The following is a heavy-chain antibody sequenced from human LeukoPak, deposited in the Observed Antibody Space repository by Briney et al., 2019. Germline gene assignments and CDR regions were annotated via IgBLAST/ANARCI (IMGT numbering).Heavy chain of an antibody. D-gene: IGHD3-22*01. CDR2: ISRSGETI. Sequence: GGSLRLSCAASGFIFSNYEINWVRQAPGKGLEWLSYISRSGETIYYADSVKGRFTVSRDSADNSLFLQMNSLRAEDTAVYYCARVMTMMTTLDYWGQGALVTVSS. CDR3: ARVMTMMTTLDY. J-gene: IGHJ4*02. CDR1: GFIFSNYE. V-gene: IGHV3-48*03.